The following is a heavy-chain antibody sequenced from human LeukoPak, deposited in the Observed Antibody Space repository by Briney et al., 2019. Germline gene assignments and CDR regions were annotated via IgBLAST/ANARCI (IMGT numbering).Heavy chain of an antibody. Sequence: SVKVSCKASGGTFSSYAISWVRQAPGQGLEWMGGIIPIFGTANYAQKFQGRVTITADKSTSTAYMELSSLRSEDTAVYYCAKELRRGPMSDYWGQGTLVTVSS. CDR1: GGTFSSYA. J-gene: IGHJ4*02. CDR2: IIPIFGTA. CDR3: AKELRRGPMSDY. D-gene: IGHD2-15*01. V-gene: IGHV1-69*06.